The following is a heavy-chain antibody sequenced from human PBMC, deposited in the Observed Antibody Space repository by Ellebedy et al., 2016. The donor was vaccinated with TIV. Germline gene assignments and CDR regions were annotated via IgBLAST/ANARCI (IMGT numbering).Heavy chain of an antibody. J-gene: IGHJ4*02. V-gene: IGHV1-18*01. CDR1: GFAFGSYG. D-gene: IGHD5-12*01. CDR2: ISAYTDNT. Sequence: ASVKVSCKASGFAFGSYGFSWVRQAPGQGLEWMGWISAYTDNTNYAQKFQGRVTLTTDKSTSTAYMELRSLRSDETAVYYCARDMVQGMVAKYLWFDFWGQGTLVTVSS. CDR3: ARDMVQGMVAKYLWFDF.